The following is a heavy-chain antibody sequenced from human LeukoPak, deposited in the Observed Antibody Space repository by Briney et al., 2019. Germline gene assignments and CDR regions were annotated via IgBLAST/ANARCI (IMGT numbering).Heavy chain of an antibody. J-gene: IGHJ5*02. Sequence: GASVKVSCKASGYTFTGYYMHWARQAPGQGLEWMGWINPNSGGTDYAQKFQGWVTMTRDTSISTAYMELSRLRSDDTAVYYCARDFHYYYDSSGSDNWFDPWGQGTLVTVSS. CDR1: GYTFTGYY. D-gene: IGHD3-22*01. V-gene: IGHV1-2*04. CDR2: INPNSGGT. CDR3: ARDFHYYYDSSGSDNWFDP.